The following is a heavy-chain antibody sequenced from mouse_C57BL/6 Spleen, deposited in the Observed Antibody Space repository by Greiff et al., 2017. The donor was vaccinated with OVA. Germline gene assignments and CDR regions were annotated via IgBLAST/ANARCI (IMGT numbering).Heavy chain of an antibody. CDR3: ARYINYDYDFYAMDY. CDR1: GFTFTDYY. Sequence: EVQRVESGGGLVQPGGSLSLSCAASGFTFTDYYMSWVRQPPGKALGWLGFIRNKANGYTTEYSASVKGRFTISRDNSQSILYLQMNALRAEDSATYYCARYINYDYDFYAMDYWGQGTSVTVSS. CDR2: IRNKANGYTT. D-gene: IGHD2-4*01. V-gene: IGHV7-3*01. J-gene: IGHJ4*01.